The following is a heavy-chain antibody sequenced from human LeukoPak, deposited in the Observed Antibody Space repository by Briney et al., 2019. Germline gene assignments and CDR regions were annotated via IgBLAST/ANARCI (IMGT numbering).Heavy chain of an antibody. CDR1: GFTFSSYS. Sequence: PGGSLRLSCAASGFTFSSYSMNWVRQAPGKGLERVSYISSSSSIYYVDSVKGRFTISRDSAKNSLYLQMNSLRAEDTAVYYCARDDVGYFDYWGQGTLVTVSS. J-gene: IGHJ4*02. V-gene: IGHV3-48*01. D-gene: IGHD1-26*01. CDR2: ISSSSSI. CDR3: ARDDVGYFDY.